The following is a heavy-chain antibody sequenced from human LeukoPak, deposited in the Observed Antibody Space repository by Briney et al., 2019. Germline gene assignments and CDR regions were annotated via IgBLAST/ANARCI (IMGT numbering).Heavy chain of an antibody. V-gene: IGHV3-30-3*02. J-gene: IGHJ4*02. Sequence: PGGSLRLSCAASGFTFSSYAMHWVRQAPGKGLEWVAVISYDGSNKYYADSVKGRFTISRDNSRNTLYLQMNSLRAEDTAVYYCAKQTPDIVVVPAAMTDYWGQGTLVTVSS. CDR2: ISYDGSNK. CDR1: GFTFSSYA. D-gene: IGHD2-2*01. CDR3: AKQTPDIVVVPAAMTDY.